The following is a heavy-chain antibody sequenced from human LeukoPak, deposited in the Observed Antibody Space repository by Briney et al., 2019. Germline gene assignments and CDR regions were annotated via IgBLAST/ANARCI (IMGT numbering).Heavy chain of an antibody. Sequence: ASVKVSCKASGYTFTSYDINWVRQATGQGLEWMGWMNPNSGNTGYAQKFQGRVTMTRNTSISTAYMELSSLRSDDTAVYYCARSTMVRGVTRTLDWGQGTMVTVSS. D-gene: IGHD3-10*01. J-gene: IGHJ3*01. CDR3: ARSTMVRGVTRTLD. CDR1: GYTFTSYD. V-gene: IGHV1-8*01. CDR2: MNPNSGNT.